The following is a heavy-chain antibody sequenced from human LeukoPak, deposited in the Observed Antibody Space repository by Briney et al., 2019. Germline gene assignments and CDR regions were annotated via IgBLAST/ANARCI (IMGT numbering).Heavy chain of an antibody. V-gene: IGHV3-74*01. CDR2: INSDGSST. CDR1: GFTFDDYA. Sequence: GGSLRLSCAASGFTFDDYAMHWVRQAPGKGLVWVSRINSDGSSTSYADSVKGRFTISRDNAKNTLYLQMNSLRAEDTAVYYCARVRYDIKQRVFDYWGQGTLVTVSS. J-gene: IGHJ4*02. CDR3: ARVRYDIKQRVFDY. D-gene: IGHD1-1*01.